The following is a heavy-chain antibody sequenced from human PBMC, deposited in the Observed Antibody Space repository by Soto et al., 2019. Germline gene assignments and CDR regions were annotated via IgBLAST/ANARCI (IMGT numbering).Heavy chain of an antibody. Sequence: GGSLSLSCAASGFTFSSYAMHWVRQAPGKGLEWVAVISYDGSNKYYADSVKGRFTISRDNSKNTLYLQMNSLRAEDTAVYYCARLLGWLQLGSPIDYWGQGTLVIVSS. CDR2: ISYDGSNK. CDR1: GFTFSSYA. CDR3: ARLLGWLQLGSPIDY. D-gene: IGHD5-12*01. J-gene: IGHJ4*02. V-gene: IGHV3-30-3*01.